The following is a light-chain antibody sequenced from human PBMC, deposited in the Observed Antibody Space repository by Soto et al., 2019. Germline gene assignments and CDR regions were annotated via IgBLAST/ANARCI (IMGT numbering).Light chain of an antibody. CDR3: QQRSSTPWT. CDR1: QSIASY. J-gene: IGKJ1*01. V-gene: IGKV1-39*01. CDR2: AAS. Sequence: DLQMTQSPSSLSASVGDRVTITCRASQSIASYFNWYQQKPGRAPKLLISAASSLQSGVPSRFSGSVSGTDFTLPISSLQPEDFATYYCQQRSSTPWTFGQGTKVEIK.